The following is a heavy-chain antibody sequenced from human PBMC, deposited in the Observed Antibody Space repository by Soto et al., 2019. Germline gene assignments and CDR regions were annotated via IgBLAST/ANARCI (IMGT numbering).Heavy chain of an antibody. CDR3: ARGEGSYDDIWESYRSGPFDM. CDR2: MNPNSGNT. V-gene: IGHV1-8*01. J-gene: IGHJ3*02. D-gene: IGHD3-16*02. CDR1: GYTFTSYD. Sequence: ASVKVSCKASGYTFTSYDINCVRQATGQGLEWMGWMNPNSGNTGYAQKFQGRVTMTRTTSISTAYMELSSLRSEDTAVYHCARGEGSYDDIWESYRSGPFDMWRQGTMVNVS.